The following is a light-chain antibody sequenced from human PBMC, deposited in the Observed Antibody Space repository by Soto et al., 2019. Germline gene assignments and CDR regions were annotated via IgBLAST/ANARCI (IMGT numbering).Light chain of an antibody. CDR2: AAS. Sequence: LSASLGDRVTLTFRASQGISSALVWYQQKPGKAPKLLIYAASSLQSGVPSRFSGSGSGTDFTVTISCLQPEDFTTYCSQELKSYPLTFGGGTKVDIK. J-gene: IGKJ4*01. CDR3: QELKSYPLT. V-gene: IGKV1-13*02. CDR1: QGISSA.